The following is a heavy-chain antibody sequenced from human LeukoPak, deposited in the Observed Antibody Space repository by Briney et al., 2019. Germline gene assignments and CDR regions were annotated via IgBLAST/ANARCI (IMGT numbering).Heavy chain of an antibody. Sequence: GGSVRLSCAASGFTFSSYWMHWVRQAPGKGLVWVSRINSDGSSTSYADSVKGRFTISRDNSKNTLYLQMNSLRAEDTAVYYCAKVDRYYYGSGSYQTADAFDIWGQGTMVTVSS. J-gene: IGHJ3*02. D-gene: IGHD3-10*01. CDR2: INSDGSST. V-gene: IGHV3-74*01. CDR1: GFTFSSYW. CDR3: AKVDRYYYGSGSYQTADAFDI.